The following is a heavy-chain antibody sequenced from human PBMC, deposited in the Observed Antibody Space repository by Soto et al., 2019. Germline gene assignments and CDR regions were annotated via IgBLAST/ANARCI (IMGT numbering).Heavy chain of an antibody. CDR1: GFTFSSYG. Sequence: GGSLRLSCAASGFTFSSYGMHWVRQAPGKGLEWVAVIWYDGSNKYYADSVKGRFTISRDNSKNTLYLQMNSLRAEDTAVYYCARMTTVVTHFDYWGQGTLVTVSS. D-gene: IGHD4-17*01. CDR3: ARMTTVVTHFDY. CDR2: IWYDGSNK. J-gene: IGHJ4*02. V-gene: IGHV3-33*01.